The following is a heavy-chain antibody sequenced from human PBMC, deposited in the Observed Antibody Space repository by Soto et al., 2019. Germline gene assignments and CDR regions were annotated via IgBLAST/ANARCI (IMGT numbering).Heavy chain of an antibody. CDR3: TTTLGYCRTSCP. D-gene: IGHD2-15*01. CDR1: GFTFSNAW. Sequence: EVQLVESGGGLVKPGESLRLSCAASGFTFSNAWMNWVRQGPGKGLEWVGRIKSNAYGATTDYAAPVKGRFTISRDDSRDPLYLQMNSLNTEDTAVYYCTTTLGYCRTSCPWGQGSLVTVSS. J-gene: IGHJ5*02. CDR2: IKSNAYGATT. V-gene: IGHV3-15*01.